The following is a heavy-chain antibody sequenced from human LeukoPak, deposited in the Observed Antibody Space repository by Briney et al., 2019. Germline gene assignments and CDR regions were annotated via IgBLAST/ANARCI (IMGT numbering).Heavy chain of an antibody. J-gene: IGHJ4*02. CDR2: MNPNSGNT. CDR3: ARDEGYSGSNY. V-gene: IGHV1-8*01. CDR1: GYTFTSYD. Sequence: RASVKVSCKASGYTFTSYDINWVRQATGQGLEWMGWMNPNSGNTGYAQKLQGRVTMTTDTSTSTAYMELRSLRSDDTAVYYCARDEGYSGSNYWGQGTLVTVSS. D-gene: IGHD1-26*01.